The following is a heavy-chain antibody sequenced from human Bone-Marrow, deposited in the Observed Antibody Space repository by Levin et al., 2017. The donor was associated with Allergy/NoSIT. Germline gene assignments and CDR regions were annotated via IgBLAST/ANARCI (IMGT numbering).Heavy chain of an antibody. CDR1: GFSLRSGGMC. CDR3: ARTRGYYDSSGFYLYYFDY. V-gene: IGHV2-70*11. D-gene: IGHD3-22*01. J-gene: IGHJ4*02. CDR2: IDWDDDE. Sequence: QTLSLPCTFSGFSLRSGGMCVSWIRQPPGKALEWLARIDWDDDEYYTTSLKTRLTISKDTSKNQVVLTMTNMDPVDTGTYYCARTRGYYDSSGFYLYYFDYWGQGSLVTVSS.